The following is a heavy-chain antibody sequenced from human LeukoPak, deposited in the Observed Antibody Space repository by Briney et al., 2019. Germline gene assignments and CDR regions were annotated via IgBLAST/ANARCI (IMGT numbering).Heavy chain of an antibody. Sequence: SETLSLTCTVSGGSTSSGGYYWSWIRQHPGTGLEWIGYIYYSGSTYYNPSLKSRVTISVDTSKNQFSLKLSSVTAADTAVYYCARLTRIGAFDIWGQGTMVTVSS. V-gene: IGHV4-31*03. D-gene: IGHD1-1*01. J-gene: IGHJ3*02. CDR2: IYYSGST. CDR1: GGSTSSGGYY. CDR3: ARLTRIGAFDI.